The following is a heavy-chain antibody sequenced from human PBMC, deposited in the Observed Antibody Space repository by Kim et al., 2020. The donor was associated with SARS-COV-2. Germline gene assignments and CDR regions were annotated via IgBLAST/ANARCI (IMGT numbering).Heavy chain of an antibody. CDR2: ISSSGSST. J-gene: IGHJ4*02. CDR3: AKDLYYESSGYPYDQ. Sequence: GGSLRLSCAASGFTFIKYAMSWVRQAPGKGLEWVSYISSSGSSTYYADSVKGRFTISRDNSKNTVYLQMKSLRAEDTAVYYCAKDLYYESSGYPYDQWGQGTLVTVSS. D-gene: IGHD3-22*01. CDR1: GFTFIKYA. V-gene: IGHV3-23*01.